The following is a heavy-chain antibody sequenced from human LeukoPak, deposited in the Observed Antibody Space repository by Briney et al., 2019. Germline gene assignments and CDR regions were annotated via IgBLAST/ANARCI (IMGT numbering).Heavy chain of an antibody. D-gene: IGHD3-10*01. J-gene: IGHJ6*03. Sequence: SETLSLTCTVSGGSISSSSYYWGWIRQPPGKGLEWIGSIYYSGSTYYNPSLKSRVTISVDKSKNQFSLKLSSVTAADTAVYYCAGTTNVGKDNYYGSGSEYYYYYYMDVWGKGTTVTVSS. CDR1: GGSISSSSYY. CDR2: IYYSGST. CDR3: AGTTNVGKDNYYGSGSEYYYYYYMDV. V-gene: IGHV4-39*07.